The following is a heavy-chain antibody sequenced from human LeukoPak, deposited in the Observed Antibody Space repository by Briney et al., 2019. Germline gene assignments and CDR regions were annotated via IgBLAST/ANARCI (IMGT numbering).Heavy chain of an antibody. CDR1: GFTFSSYE. CDR3: ARDHMVRGTLMDC. CDR2: ISSSDSTI. Sequence: GGFLRLSCAASGFTFSSYEMNWVRQAPGKGLEWVSYISSSDSTIYYADSVKGRFTISRDNAKNSLYLQMNSLRAEDTAVYYCARDHMVRGTLMDCWGQGTLVTVSS. D-gene: IGHD3-10*01. V-gene: IGHV3-48*03. J-gene: IGHJ4*02.